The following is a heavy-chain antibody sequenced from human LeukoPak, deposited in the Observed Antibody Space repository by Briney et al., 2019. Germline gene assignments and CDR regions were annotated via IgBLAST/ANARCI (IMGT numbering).Heavy chain of an antibody. CDR1: RFTFSSYG. D-gene: IGHD6-13*01. J-gene: IGHJ4*02. Sequence: GRSLRLSCAASRFTFSSYGMHWVRQAPGKGLEWVAVISYDGSNKYYADSVKGRFTISRDNSKNTLYLQMNSLRAEDTAVYYCARAVSIAAAGTNFDYWGQGTLVTVSS. V-gene: IGHV3-30*03. CDR2: ISYDGSNK. CDR3: ARAVSIAAAGTNFDY.